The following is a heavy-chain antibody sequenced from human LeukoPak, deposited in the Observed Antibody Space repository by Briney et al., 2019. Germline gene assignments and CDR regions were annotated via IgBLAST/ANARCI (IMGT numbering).Heavy chain of an antibody. CDR2: INSDGSST. CDR1: GFTFSSYW. J-gene: IGHJ4*02. V-gene: IGHV3-74*01. D-gene: IGHD4/OR15-4a*01. Sequence: PGGSLRLSCAAAGFTFSSYWMHWVRQAPGKGLVWISRINSDGSSTSYADSVKGRFTISRDNAKNTLYLQMSSLRAEDTALYYCARRAGAYSHPYDYWGQGTLVTVSS. CDR3: ARRAGAYSHPYDY.